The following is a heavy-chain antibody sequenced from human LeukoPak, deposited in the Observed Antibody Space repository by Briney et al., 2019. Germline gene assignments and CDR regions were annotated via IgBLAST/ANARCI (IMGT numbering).Heavy chain of an antibody. J-gene: IGHJ3*02. D-gene: IGHD2-2*01. CDR1: GFTFSSYG. CDR2: ISYDGTNK. Sequence: GGSLRLSCAASGFTFSSYGMHWVRQAPGKGLEWVAVISYDGTNKLYADSVKGRFTISRDNSKNTLYLQMNSLRVEDTAMYYCARDSSTSIFSLNAFDIWGQGTMVTVSS. CDR3: ARDSSTSIFSLNAFDI. V-gene: IGHV3-30*03.